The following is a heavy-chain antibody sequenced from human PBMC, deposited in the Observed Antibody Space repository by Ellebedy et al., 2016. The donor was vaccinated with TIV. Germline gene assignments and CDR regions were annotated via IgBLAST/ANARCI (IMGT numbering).Heavy chain of an antibody. CDR2: IYHSGST. J-gene: IGHJ4*02. CDR1: GGSISSSNW. CDR3: ARDPLYGSGSQFDY. V-gene: IGHV4-4*02. Sequence: MPSETLSLTCAVSGGSISSSNWWSWVRQPPGKGLEWIGEIYHSGSTNYNPSLKSRVTISVDKSKNQFSLKLSSVTAADTAVYYCARDPLYGSGSQFDYWGQGTLVTVSS. D-gene: IGHD3-10*01.